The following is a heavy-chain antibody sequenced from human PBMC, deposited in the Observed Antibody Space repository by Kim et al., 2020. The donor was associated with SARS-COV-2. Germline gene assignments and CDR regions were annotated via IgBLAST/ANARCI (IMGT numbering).Heavy chain of an antibody. Sequence: GGSLRLSCAASGFTFSSYAVTWVRQAPGKGLEWVSAIGGSGDNTYYADSVKGRFTIPRDNSKNTLYLQMNNLRADDTAVYYCAKGERVLVRGVLEYWGQGTLVTVSS. CDR2: IGGSGDNT. CDR1: GFTFSSYA. CDR3: AKGERVLVRGVLEY. J-gene: IGHJ4*02. D-gene: IGHD3-10*01. V-gene: IGHV3-23*01.